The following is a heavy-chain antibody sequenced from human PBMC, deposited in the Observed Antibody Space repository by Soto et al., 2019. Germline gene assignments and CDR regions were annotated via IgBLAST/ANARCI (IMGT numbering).Heavy chain of an antibody. V-gene: IGHV1-46*01. D-gene: IGHD3-10*01. CDR3: ATAYYYGSGSSIKGRRGHYYYGMDV. J-gene: IGHJ6*02. CDR1: GYTFTSYY. CDR2: INPSGGST. Sequence: ASVKVSCKASGYTFTSYYIHWMRQAPGQGLEWMAIINPSGGSTNYAQKFQGRVTMTEDTSTDTAYMELSSLRSEDTAVYYCATAYYYGSGSSIKGRRGHYYYGMDVWGQGTTVTVSS.